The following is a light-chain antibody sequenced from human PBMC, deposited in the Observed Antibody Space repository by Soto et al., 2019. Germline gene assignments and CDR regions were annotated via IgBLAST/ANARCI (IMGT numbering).Light chain of an antibody. J-gene: IGKJ5*01. Sequence: EVEMTRSTATLSVSPGERVTLSCSAGQSVSNNLVWYQQKPGQAPRLLMSGSPPRATGIPPRFSGTGSGTEFTLTPSTLQSEDFAVYYCQQNNNWPPITSAKGTRLE. V-gene: IGKV3-15*01. CDR2: GSP. CDR1: QSVSNN. CDR3: QQNNNWPPIT.